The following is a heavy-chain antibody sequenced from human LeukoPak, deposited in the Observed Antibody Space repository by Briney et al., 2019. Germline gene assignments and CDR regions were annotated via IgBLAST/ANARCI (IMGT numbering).Heavy chain of an antibody. CDR1: GGSISSSSYY. CDR2: IYYSGST. CDR3: ARHLNWFDP. V-gene: IGHV4-39*01. J-gene: IGHJ5*02. Sequence: KPSETLSLTCTVSGGSISSSSYYWGWIRQPPEKGLEWIGSIYYSGSTYYNPSLKSRVTISVDTSKNQFSLKLSSVTAADTAVYYCARHLNWFDPWGQGTLVTVSS.